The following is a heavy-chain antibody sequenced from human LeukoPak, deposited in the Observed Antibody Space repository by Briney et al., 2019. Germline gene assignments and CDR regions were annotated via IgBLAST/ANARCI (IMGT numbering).Heavy chain of an antibody. V-gene: IGHV1-3*01. Sequence: ASVKVSCKASGYTFTSYAMHWVRQAPGQRLEWMGWINAGNGNTKYSQKLQGRVTMTTDTSTSTAYMELRSLRSDDTAVYYCARDAAYGDYTIDYWGQGTLVTVSS. CDR2: INAGNGNT. CDR1: GYTFTSYA. CDR3: ARDAAYGDYTIDY. D-gene: IGHD4-17*01. J-gene: IGHJ4*02.